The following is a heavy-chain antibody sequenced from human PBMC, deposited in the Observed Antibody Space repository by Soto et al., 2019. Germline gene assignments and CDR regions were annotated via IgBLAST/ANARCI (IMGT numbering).Heavy chain of an antibody. CDR2: ISSSGSTI. CDR1: GFTFSDYY. V-gene: IGHV3-11*01. Sequence: GGSLRLSCAASGFTFSDYYMSWIRQAPGKGLEWVSYISSSGSTIYYADSVKGRFTISRDNAKNSLYLQMNSLRAEDTAVYYCARERVAGETNPFDYWGQGTLVTVSS. D-gene: IGHD6-19*01. CDR3: ARERVAGETNPFDY. J-gene: IGHJ4*02.